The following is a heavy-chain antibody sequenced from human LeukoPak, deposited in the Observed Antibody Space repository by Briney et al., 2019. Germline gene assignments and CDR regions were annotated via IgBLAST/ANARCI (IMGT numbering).Heavy chain of an antibody. V-gene: IGHV1-8*01. D-gene: IGHD3-9*01. CDR2: INPSSGNT. CDR1: GYTFTSYD. Sequence: ASVKVSCKASGYTFTSYDINWVRQATGQGLEWMGWINPSSGNTGYAQKLQRRVTMTRNTSISTAYMELSSLRYEETDVYYCARSPMRRDILTGPAFDIWGQGTMVTVSS. CDR3: ARSPMRRDILTGPAFDI. J-gene: IGHJ3*02.